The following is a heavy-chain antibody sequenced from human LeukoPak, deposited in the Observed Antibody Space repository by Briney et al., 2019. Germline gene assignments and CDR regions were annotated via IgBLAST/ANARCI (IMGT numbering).Heavy chain of an antibody. CDR3: TRDRGTYNWFDP. Sequence: PGGSLKLSCAASGFTFSGSAVHWVRQSSGNGLEWVGHIEKKDKLYATAYAESVKGSFTISRDDSKDTAFLHMDSLKTEDTALYYCTRDRGTYNWFDPWGEGTLVTVSS. J-gene: IGHJ5*02. CDR1: GFTFSGSA. CDR2: IEKKDKLYAT. V-gene: IGHV3-73*01. D-gene: IGHD2-15*01.